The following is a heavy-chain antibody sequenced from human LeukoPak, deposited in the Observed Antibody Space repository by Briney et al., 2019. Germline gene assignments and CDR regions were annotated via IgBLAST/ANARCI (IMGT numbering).Heavy chain of an antibody. Sequence: GGSLRLSCAASGFTFSNAWMSWVRQAPGKGLEWVGRVKSKTDGGTTDYAAPVKGRFTISRDDSKNTLYLQMNSLRTEDTAVYYCTTLAGLGTFDIWGQGTMVTVSS. D-gene: IGHD1-26*01. CDR3: TTLAGLGTFDI. CDR2: VKSKTDGGTT. V-gene: IGHV3-15*01. CDR1: GFTFSNAW. J-gene: IGHJ3*02.